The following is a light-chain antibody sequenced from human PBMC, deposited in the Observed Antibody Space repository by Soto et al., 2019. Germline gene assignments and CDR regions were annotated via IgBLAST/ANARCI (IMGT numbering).Light chain of an antibody. J-gene: IGLJ1*01. Sequence: QSALTQPRSVSGSPGQSVTISCTGTNNDVGNYKYVSWYQQHPDKAPKLLIYDVSKRPSGVPDRFSGSKSGNTASLTISGLQAEDEADYYCCSYAGIFTHDVFGTGTKLTVL. CDR2: DVS. V-gene: IGLV2-11*01. CDR3: CSYAGIFTHDV. CDR1: NNDVGNYKY.